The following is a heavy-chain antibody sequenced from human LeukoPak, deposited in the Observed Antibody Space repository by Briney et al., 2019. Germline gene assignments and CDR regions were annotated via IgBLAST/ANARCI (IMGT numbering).Heavy chain of an antibody. Sequence: SGGSLRLSCAASGFTFDDYAMHWVRQAPGKGLEWVSGISWNSGSIDYADSVKGRFTISRDNAKNSLYLQMNSLRAEDTALYYCAKGFRPNWSSGYVTYFDYWGQGTLVTVSS. D-gene: IGHD3-22*01. CDR1: GFTFDDYA. V-gene: IGHV3-9*01. J-gene: IGHJ4*02. CDR3: AKGFRPNWSSGYVTYFDY. CDR2: ISWNSGSI.